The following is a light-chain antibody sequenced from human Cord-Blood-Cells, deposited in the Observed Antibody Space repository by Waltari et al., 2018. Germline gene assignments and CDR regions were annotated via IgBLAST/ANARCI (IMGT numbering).Light chain of an antibody. V-gene: IGLV2-8*01. Sequence: QSALTQPPSASGSPGQSVTIPCTGPSRDVGGLNYVPWYQQHPGKAPKPMIYEVSKRPSGVPDRFSGSKSGNTASLTVSGLQAEDEADYYCSSYAGSNNFVFGTGTKVTVL. J-gene: IGLJ1*01. CDR3: SSYAGSNNFV. CDR2: EVS. CDR1: SRDVGGLNY.